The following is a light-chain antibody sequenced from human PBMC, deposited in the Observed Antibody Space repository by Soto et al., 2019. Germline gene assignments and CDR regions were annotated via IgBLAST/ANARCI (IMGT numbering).Light chain of an antibody. CDR2: WAS. CDR3: KQYYSTSPT. Sequence: VLTHTPDPQAASLGETPTIRCMSSQRLLYSTNNKNYLAWYQQKPGQPPTLLIFWASTRESGVPDQFRGSGSGTDFSLTISSLQAEDVAVYYCKQYYSTSPTFGQGTKVNIK. J-gene: IGKJ1*01. CDR1: QRLLYSTNNKNY. V-gene: IGKV4-1*01.